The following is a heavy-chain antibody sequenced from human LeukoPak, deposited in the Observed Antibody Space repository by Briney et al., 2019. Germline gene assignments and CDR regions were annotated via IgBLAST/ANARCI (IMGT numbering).Heavy chain of an antibody. CDR3: ARDSAITIFFSPLMDV. CDR2: ISNDGSDK. J-gene: IGHJ6*02. V-gene: IGHV3-30-3*01. CDR1: GFPFSNYA. Sequence: GGSLRLSCAASGFPFSNYAMYWVRQAPGKGLEWVAVISNDGSDKYYADSVKGRLTISRDNSKNTLYLQMNSLRADDTAVYYCARDSAITIFFSPLMDVWGQGTTVTVSS. D-gene: IGHD3-9*01.